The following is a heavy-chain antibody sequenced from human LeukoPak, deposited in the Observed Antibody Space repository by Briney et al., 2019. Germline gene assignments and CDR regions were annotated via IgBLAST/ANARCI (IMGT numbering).Heavy chain of an antibody. Sequence: PSETLSLTCTVSGGSITSYYWNWIRQPPGKGLEWIGYIYYSGSTNYNPSLKSRVTISVDTSKNQFSLELTSVTAADTAVYYCARGIYCSGGSCYCDYWGQGTLVTVSS. CDR2: IYYSGST. CDR3: ARGIYCSGGSCYCDY. CDR1: GGSITSYY. D-gene: IGHD2-15*01. V-gene: IGHV4-59*01. J-gene: IGHJ4*02.